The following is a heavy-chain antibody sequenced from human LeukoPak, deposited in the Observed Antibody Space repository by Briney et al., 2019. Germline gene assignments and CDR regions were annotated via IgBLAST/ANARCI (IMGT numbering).Heavy chain of an antibody. V-gene: IGHV1-8*01. CDR1: GYTFTSYD. D-gene: IGHD3-9*01. CDR3: ATPYYDILTGLPYYFDY. CDR2: MNPNSGNT. Sequence: ASVKVSCKASGYTFTSYDINWVRQATGQGLEWMGWMNPNSGNTGYAQKFQGRVTMTRNTSISTAYMELSSLRSEDTAVYYCATPYYDILTGLPYYFDYWGQGTLVTVSS. J-gene: IGHJ4*02.